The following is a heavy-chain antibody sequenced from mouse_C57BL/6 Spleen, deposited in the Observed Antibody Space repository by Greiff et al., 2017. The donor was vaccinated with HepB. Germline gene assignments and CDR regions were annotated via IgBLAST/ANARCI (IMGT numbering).Heavy chain of an antibody. V-gene: IGHV1-59*01. D-gene: IGHD1-1*01. CDR2: IDPSDSYT. CDR1: GYTFTSYW. CDR3: AREDYGSSYEYFDV. J-gene: IGHJ1*03. Sequence: QVQLKQPGAELVRPGTSVKLSCKASGYTFTSYWMHWVKQRPGQGLEWIGVIDPSDSYTNYNQKFKGKATLTVDTSSSTAYMQLSSLTSEDSAVYYCAREDYGSSYEYFDVWGTGTTVTVSS.